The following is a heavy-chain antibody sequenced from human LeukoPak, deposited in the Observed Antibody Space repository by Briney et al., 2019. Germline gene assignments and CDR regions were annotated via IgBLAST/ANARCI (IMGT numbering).Heavy chain of an antibody. Sequence: GGSLRLSCAASGFTFSNYVMTWVRQAPGKGLEWVSAIGGSGTKSTYTDSVRGRFTISRDNSRNTLFLQMNSLRVEDTAIYYFATDGLSYWGQGTLVTVSS. J-gene: IGHJ4*02. D-gene: IGHD3-16*01. CDR1: GFTFSNYV. CDR3: ATDGLSY. V-gene: IGHV3-23*01. CDR2: IGGSGTKS.